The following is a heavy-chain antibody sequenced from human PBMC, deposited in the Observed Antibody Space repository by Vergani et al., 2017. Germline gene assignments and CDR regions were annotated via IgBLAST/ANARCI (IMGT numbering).Heavy chain of an antibody. CDR2: INCNGDNT. D-gene: IGHD6-19*01. J-gene: IGHJ4*02. V-gene: IGHV3-20*04. CDR1: GFIFDSNG. CDR3: AREASSGFYDYFDY. Sequence: EVKLVESGGGLVRPGGSLRLSCAGNGFIFDSNGMSWVRQVPGKGLEWVSGINCNGDNTGYADSVKGRFTISRDNAKNSLYLQMNSLRVEDTALYYCAREASSGFYDYFDYWGQGTLVTVSS.